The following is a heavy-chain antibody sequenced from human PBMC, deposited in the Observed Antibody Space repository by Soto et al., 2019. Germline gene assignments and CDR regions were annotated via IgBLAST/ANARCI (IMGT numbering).Heavy chain of an antibody. D-gene: IGHD4-4*01. J-gene: IGHJ5*02. V-gene: IGHV4-31*03. CDR3: ARLYSNYGGFDP. CDR2: IYYSGST. Sequence: PSEILSLTCTVSGGSISSGGYYWSWIRQHPGKGLEWIGYIYYSGSTYYNPSLKSRVTISVDTSKNQFSLKLSSVTAADTAVYYCARLYSNYGGFDPWGQGTLVTVSS. CDR1: GGSISSGGYY.